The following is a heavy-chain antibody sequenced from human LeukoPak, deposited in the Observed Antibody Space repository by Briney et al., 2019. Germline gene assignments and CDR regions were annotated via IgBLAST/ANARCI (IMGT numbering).Heavy chain of an antibody. D-gene: IGHD6-19*01. CDR3: ARDALPVAGFWFDP. J-gene: IGHJ5*02. CDR1: GGSISSYY. V-gene: IGHV4-59*12. CDR2: IYYSGST. Sequence: SETLSLTCTVSGGSISSYYWSWIRQPPGKGLEWIGYIYYSGSTNYNPSLKSRVTISVDTSKNQFSLKLSSVTAADTAVYYCARDALPVAGFWFDPWGQGTLVTVSS.